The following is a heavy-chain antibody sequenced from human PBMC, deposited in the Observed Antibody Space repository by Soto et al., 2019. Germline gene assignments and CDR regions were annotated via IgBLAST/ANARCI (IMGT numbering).Heavy chain of an antibody. CDR1: GYTFTSYA. CDR2: INAGNGNT. J-gene: IGHJ4*02. CDR3: ARGSWDSSGYSNYFDY. V-gene: IGHV1-3*01. Sequence: GASVKVSCKASGYTFTSYAMHWVRQAPGQRLEWMGWINAGNGNTKYSQKFQGRVTITRDTSASTAYMELSSLRSEDTAVYYCARGSWDSSGYSNYFDYWGQGTLVTVSS. D-gene: IGHD3-22*01.